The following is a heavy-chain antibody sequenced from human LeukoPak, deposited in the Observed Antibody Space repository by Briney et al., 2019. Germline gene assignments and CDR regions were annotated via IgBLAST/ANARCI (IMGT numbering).Heavy chain of an antibody. CDR1: GFTFSVYG. Sequence: PGTSLRLSCAASGFTFSVYGMHWVRQGPGKGLEWVALISHDGGNKNYTDSVKGRFTISRDNSKNTVYLQMNSLRPEDTAVYYCAKPRGGYYFDYWGQGTLVTVS. V-gene: IGHV3-30*18. J-gene: IGHJ4*02. CDR3: AKPRGGYYFDY. CDR2: ISHDGGNK. D-gene: IGHD3-3*01.